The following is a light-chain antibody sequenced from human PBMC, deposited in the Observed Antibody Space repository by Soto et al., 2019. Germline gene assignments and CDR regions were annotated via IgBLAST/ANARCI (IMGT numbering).Light chain of an antibody. V-gene: IGKV3-20*01. CDR1: HSVSSSY. CDR2: GAS. J-gene: IGKJ4*01. Sequence: EIVLTQSPGTLSLSPGARATLSCRASHSVSSSYLAWYQQKPGQAPRLLIYGASSRATGIPDRLSGSGSGTDFTLTISRLEPEDFAVYYCQQYGSSPSLTFGGGTKVEIK. CDR3: QQYGSSPSLT.